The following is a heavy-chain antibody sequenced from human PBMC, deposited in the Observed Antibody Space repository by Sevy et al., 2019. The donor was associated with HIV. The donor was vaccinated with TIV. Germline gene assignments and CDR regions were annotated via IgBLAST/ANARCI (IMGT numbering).Heavy chain of an antibody. J-gene: IGHJ4*02. CDR1: GFTFSSYA. Sequence: GGSLRLSCAASGFTFSSYAMSWVRQAPGKGLEWVSAISGSGGSTYYADSVKGRFTISRDNSKNTLYLQMNSLRAEDTAVYYCAKDGGIYNYDNRGQRDYWGQGTLVTVSS. V-gene: IGHV3-23*01. D-gene: IGHD3-22*01. CDR3: AKDGGIYNYDNRGQRDY. CDR2: ISGSGGST.